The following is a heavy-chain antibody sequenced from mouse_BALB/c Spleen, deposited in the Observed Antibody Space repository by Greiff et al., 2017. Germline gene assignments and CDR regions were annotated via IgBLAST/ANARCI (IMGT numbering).Heavy chain of an antibody. Sequence: VQLKESGPGLVKPSQSLSLTCTVTGYSITSDYAWNWIRQFPGNKLEWMGYISYSGSTSYNPSLKSRISITRDTSKNQFFLQLNSVTTEDTATYYCARYYYDYGGAMDYWGQGTSVTVSS. D-gene: IGHD2-4*01. V-gene: IGHV3-2*02. CDR2: ISYSGST. CDR1: GYSITSDYA. J-gene: IGHJ4*01. CDR3: ARYYYDYGGAMDY.